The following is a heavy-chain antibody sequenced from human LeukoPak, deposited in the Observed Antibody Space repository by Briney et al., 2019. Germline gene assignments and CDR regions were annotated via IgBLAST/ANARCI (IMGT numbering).Heavy chain of an antibody. Sequence: AGGSLRLSCALSGFPYRTFWMSWVRQAPGKGLEWVAKINQDGSEKYYVDSVRGRFAISRDNAKTSLYLQMNSLRPEDTAMYYCTGETYYFDHWGQGALVTVSS. CDR1: GFPYRTFW. V-gene: IGHV3-7*04. J-gene: IGHJ4*02. CDR3: TGETYYFDH. CDR2: INQDGSEK.